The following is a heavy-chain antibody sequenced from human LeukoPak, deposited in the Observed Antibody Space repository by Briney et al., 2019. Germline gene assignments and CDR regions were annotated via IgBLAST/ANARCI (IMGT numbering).Heavy chain of an antibody. J-gene: IGHJ3*02. Sequence: PSETLSLTCTVSGGSISSGSYYWSWIRQPAGKGLEWIGRIYYSGSTYYNPSLKSRVTISVDTSKNQFSLKLSSVTAADTAVYYCARVREDPWNSAPHAFDIWGQGTMVTVSS. CDR3: ARVREDPWNSAPHAFDI. D-gene: IGHD1-1*01. CDR1: GGSISSGSYY. CDR2: IYYSGST. V-gene: IGHV4-39*07.